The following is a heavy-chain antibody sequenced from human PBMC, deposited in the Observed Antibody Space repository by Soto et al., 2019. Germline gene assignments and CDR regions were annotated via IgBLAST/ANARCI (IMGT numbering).Heavy chain of an antibody. D-gene: IGHD1-7*01. CDR2: ITVGGST. CDR3: AKDPNGNYIGGFEM. CDR1: GFTFANFA. Sequence: QSGGSLRLSCSGSGFTFANFAMSWVRQAPGGGLEWVSGITVGGSTYYADSVEGRFRISRDNFRDTLSLHMSGVRVEDTAMYYCAKDPNGNYIGGFEMCGQGTLVTVSS. J-gene: IGHJ3*02. V-gene: IGHV3-23*01.